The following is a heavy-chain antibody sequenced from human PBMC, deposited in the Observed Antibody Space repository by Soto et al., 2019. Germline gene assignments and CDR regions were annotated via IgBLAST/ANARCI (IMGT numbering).Heavy chain of an antibody. CDR2: ITGSGAYT. Sequence: EVQLLESGGGLVQPGESLRLSCAASGFTFSSYAMIWVRQAPGKGLEWVSSITGSGAYTYYADSVKGRFTISRDNSKNTLYVQMNSLRADDTAVYYCAKGSSSSRPYYFDYWGQGTLVTVSS. CDR3: AKGSSSSRPYYFDY. V-gene: IGHV3-23*01. CDR1: GFTFSSYA. D-gene: IGHD3-3*01. J-gene: IGHJ4*02.